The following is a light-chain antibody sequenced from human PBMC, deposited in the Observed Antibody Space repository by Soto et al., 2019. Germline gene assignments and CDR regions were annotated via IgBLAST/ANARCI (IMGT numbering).Light chain of an antibody. CDR1: QSVSSNY. J-gene: IGKJ5*01. CDR2: GAS. Sequence: EILLTQSPGTQSLSQGARATLSCRASQSVSSNYLAWHQQNPGQAPRLLIYGASSRATGIPDRFSGSGSGTDFTLTISSLEPEDFAIYYCQQRNYWQVTFGQGTRLEIK. CDR3: QQRNYWQVT. V-gene: IGKV3D-20*02.